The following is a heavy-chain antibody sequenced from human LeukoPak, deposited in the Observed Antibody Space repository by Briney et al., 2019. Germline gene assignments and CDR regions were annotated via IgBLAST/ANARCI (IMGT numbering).Heavy chain of an antibody. V-gene: IGHV3-33*01. Sequence: GGSLRLSCAASGFTFSSYGMHWVRQAPGKGLEWVAVIWYDGSNKYYADSVKGRFTISRDNSKNTLYLQMNSLRAEDTAVYYCAREYYYDSSDVFDYWGQGTLVTVSS. CDR2: IWYDGSNK. CDR1: GFTFSSYG. D-gene: IGHD3-22*01. CDR3: AREYYYDSSDVFDY. J-gene: IGHJ4*02.